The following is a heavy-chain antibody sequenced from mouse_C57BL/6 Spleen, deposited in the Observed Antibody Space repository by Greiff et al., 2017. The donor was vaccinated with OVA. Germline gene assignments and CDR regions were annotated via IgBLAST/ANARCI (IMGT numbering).Heavy chain of an antibody. D-gene: IGHD4-1*01. V-gene: IGHV1-26*01. J-gene: IGHJ2*01. Sequence: VQLHQSGPELVKPGASVKISCKASGYTFTDYYMNWVKQSHGKSLEWIGDINPNNGGTSYKQKFKGKATLTVDKSSSTAYMELRSLTSEDSAVYYCALTGNYWGQGTTLTVSS. CDR3: ALTGNY. CDR2: INPNNGGT. CDR1: GYTFTDYY.